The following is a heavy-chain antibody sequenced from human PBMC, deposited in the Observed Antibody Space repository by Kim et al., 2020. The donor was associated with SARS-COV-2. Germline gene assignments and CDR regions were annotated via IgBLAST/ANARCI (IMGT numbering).Heavy chain of an antibody. CDR1: GGSISSSNW. CDR3: AREPHLSSSPYYYGMDV. Sequence: SETLSLTCAVSGGSISSSNWWSWVRQPPGKGLEWIGEIYHSGSTNYNPSLKSRVTISVDKSKNQFSLKLSSVTAADTAVYYCAREPHLSSSPYYYGMDVWGQGTTVTVSS. D-gene: IGHD6-6*01. V-gene: IGHV4-4*02. J-gene: IGHJ6*02. CDR2: IYHSGST.